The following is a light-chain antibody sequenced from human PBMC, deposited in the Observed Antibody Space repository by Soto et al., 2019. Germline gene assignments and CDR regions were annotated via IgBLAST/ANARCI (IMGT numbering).Light chain of an antibody. Sequence: EIVMTQSPATLSVSPGEGATLSCRASQSISSDLAWYQQKPGQAPRLLIYGASTRATGIPARFSGSGSGTEFTLTISSLQSEDFAVYYCQQYNNWPPWTFGQGTKVEIK. V-gene: IGKV3-15*01. CDR2: GAS. J-gene: IGKJ1*01. CDR3: QQYNNWPPWT. CDR1: QSISSD.